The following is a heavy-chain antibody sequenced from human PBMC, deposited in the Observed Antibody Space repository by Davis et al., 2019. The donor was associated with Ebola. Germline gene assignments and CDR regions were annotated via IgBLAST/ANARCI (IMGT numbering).Heavy chain of an antibody. Sequence: ESLKISCAASGFTFSSYAMSWVRQAPGKGLEWVSAISGSGGSTYYADSVKGRFTISRDNSKNTLYLQMNSLRAEDTAVYYCARRSGYSYGYEGMDVWGKGTTVTVSS. CDR3: ARRSGYSYGYEGMDV. J-gene: IGHJ6*04. V-gene: IGHV3-23*01. D-gene: IGHD5-18*01. CDR2: ISGSGGST. CDR1: GFTFSSYA.